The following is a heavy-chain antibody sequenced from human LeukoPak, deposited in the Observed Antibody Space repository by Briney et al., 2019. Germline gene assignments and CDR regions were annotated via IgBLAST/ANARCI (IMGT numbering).Heavy chain of an antibody. J-gene: IGHJ6*03. CDR2: INHSGNT. Sequence: SETLSLTCGVSGGSFSGYYWTWIRQLPGKGLEWMGEINHSGNTIYNPSLKSRVTISIDTLKNQISLNMRSVTAADTAVYYCARGRNWETFYHYCMDVWGNGTTVTVSS. CDR3: ARGRNWETFYHYCMDV. V-gene: IGHV4-34*01. CDR1: GGSFSGYY. D-gene: IGHD1-14*01.